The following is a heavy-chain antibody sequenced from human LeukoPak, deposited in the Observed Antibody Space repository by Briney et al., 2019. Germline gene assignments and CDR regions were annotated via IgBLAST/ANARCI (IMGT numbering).Heavy chain of an antibody. J-gene: IGHJ4*02. V-gene: IGHV3-33*01. CDR2: IWYDGTYK. Sequence: GRPLRLSCAASGFTFSRYGMHWLRQAPGKRLEGVAVIWYDGTYKYYAASVKDRFTISRDNSKNTLYLQMNSLRAEDTAVCYCAREMFGEGGFDYWGQGTLVTVSS. CDR3: AREMFGEGGFDY. D-gene: IGHD3-10*02. CDR1: GFTFSRYG.